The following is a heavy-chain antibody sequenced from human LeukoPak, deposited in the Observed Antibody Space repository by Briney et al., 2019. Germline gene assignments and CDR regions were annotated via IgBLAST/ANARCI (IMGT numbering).Heavy chain of an antibody. J-gene: IGHJ5*02. Sequence: SETLSLTCTVSGGSISSYYWSWIRQPPGKGLEWIGYTYYSGSTNYNPSLKSRVTISVDTSKNQFSLKLSSVTAADTAVYYCAREGHYYDSSGYSIWFDPWGQGTPVTVSS. CDR2: TYYSGST. CDR1: GGSISSYY. D-gene: IGHD3-22*01. V-gene: IGHV4-59*12. CDR3: AREGHYYDSSGYSIWFDP.